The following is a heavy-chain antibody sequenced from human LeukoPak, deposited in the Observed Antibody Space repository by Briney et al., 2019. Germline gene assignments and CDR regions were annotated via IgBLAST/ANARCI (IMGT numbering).Heavy chain of an antibody. CDR3: ARAPRLPLRYFDWLPGSVLQGWFDP. D-gene: IGHD3-9*01. J-gene: IGHJ5*02. Sequence: ASVKVSCKASGYTFTSYGISWVRQAPGQGLEWMGWISAYNGNTNYAQKLQGRVTMTTGTSTSTAYMELRSLRSDDTAVYYCARAPRLPLRYFDWLPGSVLQGWFDPWGQGTLVTVSS. CDR1: GYTFTSYG. V-gene: IGHV1-18*04. CDR2: ISAYNGNT.